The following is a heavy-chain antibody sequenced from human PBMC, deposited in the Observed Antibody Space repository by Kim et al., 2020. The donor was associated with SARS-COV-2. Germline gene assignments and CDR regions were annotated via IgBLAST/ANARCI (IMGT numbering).Heavy chain of an antibody. D-gene: IGHD1-26*01. CDR1: GGSISSYY. CDR3: ASPIVGAKGDAFDI. J-gene: IGHJ3*02. Sequence: SETLSLTCTVSGGSISSYYWSWIRQPPGKGLEWIGYIYYSGSTNYNPSLKSRVTISVDTSKNQFSLKLSSVTAADTAVYYCASPIVGAKGDAFDIWGQGIMVTVSS. V-gene: IGHV4-59*08. CDR2: IYYSGST.